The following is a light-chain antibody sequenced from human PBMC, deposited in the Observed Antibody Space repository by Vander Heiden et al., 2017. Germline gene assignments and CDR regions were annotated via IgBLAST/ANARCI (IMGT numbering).Light chain of an antibody. Sequence: IALSQSPGTLSLSPGERATLSCRASQSARSSYLAWYQQKPGQAPRLLIYGASRSATGIPDRFSGSGSGTDFTLTISRLEPEDFAVYYCQQYGSSPLTFGGGTKVEIK. CDR1: QSARSSY. J-gene: IGKJ4*01. CDR2: GAS. V-gene: IGKV3-20*01. CDR3: QQYGSSPLT.